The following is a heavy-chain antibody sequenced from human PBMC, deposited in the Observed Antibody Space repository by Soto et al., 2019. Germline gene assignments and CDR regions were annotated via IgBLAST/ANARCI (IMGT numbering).Heavy chain of an antibody. V-gene: IGHV1-69*01. J-gene: IGHJ4*02. CDR1: GGTFSSYA. D-gene: IGHD1-26*01. CDR3: ARAGSGSSGDY. CDR2: IIPIFGTA. Sequence: QVPLVQSGAEVKKPGSSVKVSCKASGGTFSSYAISWVRQAPGQGIEWMGGIIPIFGTANYAKKFQVKVTITADQPTSTASMELSSLRSEDTAVYYCARAGSGSSGDYWGQGTLDTVSS.